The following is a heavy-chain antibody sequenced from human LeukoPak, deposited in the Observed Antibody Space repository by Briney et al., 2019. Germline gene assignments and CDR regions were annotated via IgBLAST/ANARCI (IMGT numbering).Heavy chain of an antibody. D-gene: IGHD4-11*01. V-gene: IGHV3-7*01. CDR3: ARESAYRRYDYYHYMDV. CDR1: GFTFRSYW. CDR2: IKQDEGEK. J-gene: IGHJ6*03. Sequence: PGGSLRLSCAASGFTFRSYWMSWVRQAPGKGLEGVANIKQDEGEKYYVDSVKGRFIVSRDNAKNSLHLQMNSLRAEDTAVYYCARESAYRRYDYYHYMDVWGEGTTVTVS.